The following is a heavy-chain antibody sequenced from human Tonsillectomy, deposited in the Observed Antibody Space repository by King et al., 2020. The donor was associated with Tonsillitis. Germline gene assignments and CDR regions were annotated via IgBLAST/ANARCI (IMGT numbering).Heavy chain of an antibody. CDR3: AREIVVVPAAIYWFDP. J-gene: IGHJ5*02. D-gene: IGHD2-2*01. CDR2: IYYSGST. V-gene: IGHV4-61*01. CDR1: GGSVSSGSYY. Sequence: QLQESGPGLVKPSETLSLTCTVSGGSVSSGSYYWSWIRQPPGKGLEGIGYIYYSGSTTYNPSLQSRVTLSVDTSKNQFSLKLSSVTAADTAVYYCAREIVVVPAAIYWFDPWGQGTLVTVSS.